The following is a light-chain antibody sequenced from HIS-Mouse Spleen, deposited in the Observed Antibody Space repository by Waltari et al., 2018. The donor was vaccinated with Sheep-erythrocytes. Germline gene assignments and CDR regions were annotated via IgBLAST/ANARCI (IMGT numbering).Light chain of an antibody. CDR3: SSYAGSNNWV. Sequence: QSALTQPPSASGSPGQSVTIPCTGTRSDVGGSNDVSWYQHHPGKAPKLMIYEVSKRPSGVPDRFSGSKSGNTASLTVSGLQAEDEADYYCSSYAGSNNWVFGGGTKLTVL. CDR1: RSDVGGSND. J-gene: IGLJ3*02. V-gene: IGLV2-8*01. CDR2: EVS.